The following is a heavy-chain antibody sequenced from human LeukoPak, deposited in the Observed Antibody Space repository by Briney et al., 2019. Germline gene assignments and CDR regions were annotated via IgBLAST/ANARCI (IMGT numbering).Heavy chain of an antibody. CDR1: GFTFDDYG. J-gene: IGHJ5*02. Sequence: GGSLRLSCAASGFTFDDYGMSWVRQAPGKGLEWVSGINWNGGSTGYADSVKGRFTISRDNAKNSLYLQMNSLRAEDTAVYYCAKGDQAARYDPWGQGTLVTVSS. CDR2: INWNGGST. D-gene: IGHD2-15*01. V-gene: IGHV3-20*04. CDR3: AKGDQAARYDP.